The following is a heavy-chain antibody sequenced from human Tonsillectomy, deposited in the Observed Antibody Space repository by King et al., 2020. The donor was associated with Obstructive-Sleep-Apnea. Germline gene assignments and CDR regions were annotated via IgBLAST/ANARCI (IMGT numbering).Heavy chain of an antibody. J-gene: IGHJ4*02. D-gene: IGHD3-10*01. V-gene: IGHV1-69*09. CDR1: GGTFSSHA. CDR3: ARVTSGGSVSYYESYYFDY. Sequence: QLVQSGAEVKKPGSSVKVSCKASGGTFSSHAIGWVRQAPGQGLEWMGGIIPILDIANFAQKFQGRVTITADKSTSTAYMELSSLRAEDTAVYYCARVTSGGSVSYYESYYFDYWGQGTLVTVSS. CDR2: IIPILDIA.